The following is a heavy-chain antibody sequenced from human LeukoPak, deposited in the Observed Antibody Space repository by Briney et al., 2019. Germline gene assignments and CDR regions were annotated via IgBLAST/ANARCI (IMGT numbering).Heavy chain of an antibody. CDR1: GFTFSRYW. J-gene: IGHJ4*02. CDR3: ARVYYYDTTGYYY. Sequence: PGGSLRLSCAGSGFTFSRYWVHWVRQAPGKGLVWVSRVNSDGSSTSYSDSVKGRFTISRDNAKNTMYLQMNSLRAEDTAVYYCARVYYYDTTGYYYWGQGTLVTVSS. D-gene: IGHD3-22*01. V-gene: IGHV3-74*01. CDR2: VNSDGSST.